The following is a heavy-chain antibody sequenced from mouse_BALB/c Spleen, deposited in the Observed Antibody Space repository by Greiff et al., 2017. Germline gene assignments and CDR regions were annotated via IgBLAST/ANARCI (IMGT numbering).Heavy chain of an antibody. CDR1: GFTFSSFG. V-gene: IGHV5-17*02. CDR2: ISSGSSTI. D-gene: IGHD1-1*01. CDR3: ARGGSSHPFYYAMDY. Sequence: EVNLVESGGGLVQPGGSRKLSCAASGFTFSSFGMHWVRQAPEKGLEWVAYISSGSSTIYYADTVKGRFTISRDKPKNTLFLQMTSLRSEDTAMYYCARGGSSHPFYYAMDYWGQGTSVTVSS. J-gene: IGHJ4*01.